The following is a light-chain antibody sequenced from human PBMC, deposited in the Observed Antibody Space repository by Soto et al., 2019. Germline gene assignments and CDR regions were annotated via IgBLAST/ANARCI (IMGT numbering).Light chain of an antibody. Sequence: EIVLTQATGTLSLSPGESATLSCRASQSVSSRYLAWYQQKPGQAPRLLIYGASSRATGIPDRFSGSGSGTGFTLTISRLEPEDFAVYYCQQYGSSPPITFGQGTRLEIK. CDR1: QSVSSRY. CDR2: GAS. J-gene: IGKJ5*01. CDR3: QQYGSSPPIT. V-gene: IGKV3-20*01.